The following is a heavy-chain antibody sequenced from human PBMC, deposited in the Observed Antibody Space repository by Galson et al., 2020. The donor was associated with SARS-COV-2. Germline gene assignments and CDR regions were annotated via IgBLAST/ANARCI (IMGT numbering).Heavy chain of an antibody. V-gene: IGHV3-15*01. J-gene: IGHJ4*02. Sequence: GGSLSLSCAASGFTFTNAWMSWVRQAPGKGLEWVGRIKSKTDGGTTDYAAPLKGRFTISRDDSKNTLYLQVNSLNTEDTAVYYCTTSTDYGHNYWGQGTLVTVSS. CDR1: GFTFTNAW. CDR3: TTSTDYGHNY. CDR2: IKSKTDGGTT. D-gene: IGHD4-17*01.